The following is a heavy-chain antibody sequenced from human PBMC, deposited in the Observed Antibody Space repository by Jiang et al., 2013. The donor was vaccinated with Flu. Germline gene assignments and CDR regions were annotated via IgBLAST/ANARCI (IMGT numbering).Heavy chain of an antibody. V-gene: IGHV1-69*06. CDR3: ARVNGGYSAGGPFDH. CDR2: RIPIFETT. Sequence: EVKKPGASVKISCKASGYTFSDSAIHWVRQAPGQGLEWMGGRIPIFETTHFAQKFQGRMTITADKSTSTAYMELRSLTSEDTAVYYCARVNGGYSAGGPFDHWGQGTLVAVSS. J-gene: IGHJ4*02. CDR1: GYTFSDSA. D-gene: IGHD5-18*01.